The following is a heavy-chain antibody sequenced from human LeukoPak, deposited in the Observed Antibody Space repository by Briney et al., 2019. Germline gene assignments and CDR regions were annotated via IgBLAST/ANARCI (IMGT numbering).Heavy chain of an antibody. CDR1: GGSFSGYY. D-gene: IGHD6-13*01. J-gene: IGHJ4*02. V-gene: IGHV4-34*01. CDR2: INHSGST. CDR3: ASPSAPYSSSWYGY. Sequence: SETLSLTCAVYGGSFSGYYWSWVRQPPGKGLEWIGEINHSGSTNYNPSLKSRVTISVDTSKNQFSLELSSVTAAGTAVYYCASPSAPYSSSWYGYWGQGTLVTVSS.